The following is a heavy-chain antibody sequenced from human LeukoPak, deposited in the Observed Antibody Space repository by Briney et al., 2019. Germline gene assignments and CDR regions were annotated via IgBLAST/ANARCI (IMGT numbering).Heavy chain of an antibody. CDR1: GGSISSSSYY. V-gene: IGHV4-39*01. D-gene: IGHD3-22*01. CDR3: ARQYYYDSSGYYSHNWFDP. CDR2: IYYSGST. Sequence: SETLSLTCTVSGGSISSSSYYWGWIRQPPGKGLEWIGSIYYSGSTYYNPSLKSRVTISADTSKNQFSLKLSSVTAADTAVYYCARQYYYDSSGYYSHNWFDPWGQGTLVTVSS. J-gene: IGHJ5*02.